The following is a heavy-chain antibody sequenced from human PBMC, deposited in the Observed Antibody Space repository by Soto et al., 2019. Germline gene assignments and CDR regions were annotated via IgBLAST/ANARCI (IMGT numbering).Heavy chain of an antibody. CDR2: IYHSGST. D-gene: IGHD6-19*01. CDR1: GGSINSYY. V-gene: IGHV4-30-2*01. CDR3: ARAGGLGAVAVDY. J-gene: IGHJ4*02. Sequence: PSLTCTVSGGSINSYYWSWIRQPPGKGLEWIGYIYHSGSTYYNPSLKSRVTISVDRSKNQFSLKLSSVTAADTAVYYCARAGGLGAVAVDYWGQGTLVTVSS.